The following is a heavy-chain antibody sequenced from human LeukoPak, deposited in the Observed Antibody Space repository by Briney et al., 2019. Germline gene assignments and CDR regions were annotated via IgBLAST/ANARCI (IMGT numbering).Heavy chain of an antibody. CDR1: GYTFTGYY. V-gene: IGHV1-2*02. CDR2: NNPNSGGT. CDR3: ARGTDYDFWSGYYTFDY. D-gene: IGHD3-3*01. J-gene: IGHJ4*02. Sequence: ASVKVSCKASGYTFTGYYMHWVRQAPGQGLEWMGWNNPNSGGTNYAQKFQGRVTMTRDTSISIAYMELSRLRSDDTAVYYCARGTDYDFWSGYYTFDYWGQGTLVTVSS.